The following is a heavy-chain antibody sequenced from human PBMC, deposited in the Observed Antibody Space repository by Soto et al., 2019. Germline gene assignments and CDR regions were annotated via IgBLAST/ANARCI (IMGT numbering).Heavy chain of an antibody. CDR2: MSPDESDT. V-gene: IGHV3-74*03. J-gene: IGHJ3*02. Sequence: EVQLVESGGGLVQPGGSLRLSCAASGFTFTSHWLHWVRQAPGEGLVWVSRMSPDESDTKFADSVKGRFTISRDNAKSTLYLDINSLRAEDTGVYYCARPKTKVYSAFDTWGQGTMVTVSS. D-gene: IGHD6-6*01. CDR1: GFTFTSHW. CDR3: ARPKTKVYSAFDT.